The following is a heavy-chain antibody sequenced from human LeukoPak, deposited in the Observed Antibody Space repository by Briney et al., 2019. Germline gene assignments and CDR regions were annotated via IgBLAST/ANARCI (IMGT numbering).Heavy chain of an antibody. CDR1: GGSFSGYY. CDR3: ARGPDCGGDCYPGYMDV. Sequence: PSETLSLTCAVYGGSFSGYYWSWIRQPPGKGLEWIGEINHSGSTNYNPSLKSRVTISVDKSKNQFSLKLSSVTAADTAVYYCARGPDCGGDCYPGYMDVWGKGTTVTVSS. V-gene: IGHV4-34*01. D-gene: IGHD2-21*02. J-gene: IGHJ6*03. CDR2: INHSGST.